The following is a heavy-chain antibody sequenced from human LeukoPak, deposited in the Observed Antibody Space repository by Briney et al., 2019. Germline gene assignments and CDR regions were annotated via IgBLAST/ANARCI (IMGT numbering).Heavy chain of an antibody. CDR3: ARQKWDRLTYYYYGMDV. CDR1: GGSINNYY. J-gene: IGHJ6*02. V-gene: IGHV4-59*08. CDR2: VSYSGTP. D-gene: IGHD1-26*01. Sequence: SETLSLTCSVSGGSINNYYWSWIRQPPGKGLEWIGYVSYSGTPDYNPSLKSRATISLDTSRNQFSLQLSSVTAADTAEYYCARQKWDRLTYYYYGMDVWGQGTTVTVSS.